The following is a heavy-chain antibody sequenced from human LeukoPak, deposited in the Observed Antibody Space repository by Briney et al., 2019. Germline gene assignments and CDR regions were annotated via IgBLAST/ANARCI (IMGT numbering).Heavy chain of an antibody. Sequence: SETLSLTCTVSGGSISSYYWSWIRQPPGKGLEWIGYIYYSGSTNYNPSLKSRVTISVDTSKNQFSLKLSSVTAAGTAVYYCARSAMAPYYFDYWGQGTLVTVSS. V-gene: IGHV4-59*08. J-gene: IGHJ4*02. CDR3: ARSAMAPYYFDY. CDR1: GGSISSYY. D-gene: IGHD5-18*01. CDR2: IYYSGST.